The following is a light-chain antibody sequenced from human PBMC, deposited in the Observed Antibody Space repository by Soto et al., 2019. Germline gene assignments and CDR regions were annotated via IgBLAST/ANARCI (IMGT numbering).Light chain of an antibody. CDR2: DAS. Sequence: DIQMTQSPSTLSASVGDRVTITCLASQSISTWLAWSQQKPGKAPKLLIYDASTLESGVPSRFSGSASGTEFTLTISSLLPDDFATDYGQQYNCFLWTFGQGPKVEVK. CDR1: QSISTW. V-gene: IGKV1-5*01. J-gene: IGKJ1*01. CDR3: QQYNCFLWT.